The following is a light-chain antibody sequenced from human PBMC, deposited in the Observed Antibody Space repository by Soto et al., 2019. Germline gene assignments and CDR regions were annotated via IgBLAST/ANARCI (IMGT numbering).Light chain of an antibody. CDR3: QQAYSTPWT. CDR2: ATS. V-gene: IGKV1-39*01. J-gene: IGKJ1*01. CDR1: QSISTY. Sequence: DIQMTQSPSSLSASVGDRVTITCRASQSISTYLHWYQQKPGTAPKLLIYATSNLQSGVPSRFSGSGSGTDFTLTINSLQPEDSATYYCQQAYSTPWTFGQVTKVDIK.